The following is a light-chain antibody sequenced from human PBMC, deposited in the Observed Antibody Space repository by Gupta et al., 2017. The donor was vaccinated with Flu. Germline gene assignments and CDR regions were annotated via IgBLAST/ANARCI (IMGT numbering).Light chain of an antibody. CDR3: QQYYSTPLT. V-gene: IGKV4-1*01. CDR2: WAS. Sequence: DIVLTQSPDSLVVSLGERATIHCKSSQSLLYRLNNKNFLAWFQQKPGQPPKLLIYWASTRESGVPDRFIGSGSGTDFTLTISSLRAEDVAVYYCQQYYSTPLTFGGGTKVEI. J-gene: IGKJ4*01. CDR1: QSLLYRLNNKNF.